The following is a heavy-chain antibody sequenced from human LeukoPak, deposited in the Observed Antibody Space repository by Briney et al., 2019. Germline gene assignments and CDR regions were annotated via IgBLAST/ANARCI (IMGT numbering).Heavy chain of an antibody. V-gene: IGHV3-23*01. CDR3: ATTDFWRGHFDF. CDR1: GFPFNNYA. CDR2: INDEGAVT. J-gene: IGHJ4*02. D-gene: IGHD3-3*01. Sequence: PGGSLRLPCAASGFPFNNYAMSWVRQAPGKGLEWVSSINDEGAVTYYADSVKGRFIISRDNAESTLYLQMNSLRAEDTALYYCATTDFWRGHFDFWGQGTLVTVSS.